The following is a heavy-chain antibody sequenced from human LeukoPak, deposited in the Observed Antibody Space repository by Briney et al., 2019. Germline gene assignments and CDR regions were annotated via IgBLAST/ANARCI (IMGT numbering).Heavy chain of an antibody. CDR1: GFPFSSYA. CDR3: AKNVRYPPVDY. CDR2: ISGSGGST. V-gene: IGHV3-23*01. J-gene: IGHJ4*02. Sequence: GGSLRLSYAASGFPFSSYAMSCVREAPGKGLEGVSAISGSGGSTYYADSVKGRFTITRDNSKTTLYLQMNSLRVEDTAVYYCAKNVRYPPVDYWGQGTLVTVSS. D-gene: IGHD3-16*02.